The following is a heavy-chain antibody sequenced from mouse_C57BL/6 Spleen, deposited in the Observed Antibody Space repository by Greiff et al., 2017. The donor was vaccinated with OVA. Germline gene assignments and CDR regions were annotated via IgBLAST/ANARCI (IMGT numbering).Heavy chain of an antibody. CDR2: ISDGGSYT. J-gene: IGHJ2*01. CDR1: GFTFSSYA. V-gene: IGHV5-4*01. Sequence: EVHLVESGGGLVKPGGSLKLSCAASGFTFSSYAMSWVRQTPEKRLEWVATISDGGSYTYYPDNVKGRFTISRDNAKNNLYLQMSHLKSEDTAMYYCASAFYFDYWGQGTTLTVSS. CDR3: ASAFYFDY.